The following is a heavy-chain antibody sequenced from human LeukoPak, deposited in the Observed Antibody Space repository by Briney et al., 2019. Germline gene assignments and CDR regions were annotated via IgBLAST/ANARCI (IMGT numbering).Heavy chain of an antibody. V-gene: IGHV1-18*01. CDR1: GYTFTSYG. D-gene: IGHD3-9*01. J-gene: IGHJ5*02. CDR3: ARDPHYDILTGYSPDWFDP. CDR2: ISAYNGNT. Sequence: GASVKVSCKASGYTFTSYGISWVRQAPGQGLEWMGWISAYNGNTNYAQKLQGRVTMTTDTSTSTAYMELRSLRSDDTAVYYCARDPHYDILTGYSPDWFDPWGQGTLVTVSS.